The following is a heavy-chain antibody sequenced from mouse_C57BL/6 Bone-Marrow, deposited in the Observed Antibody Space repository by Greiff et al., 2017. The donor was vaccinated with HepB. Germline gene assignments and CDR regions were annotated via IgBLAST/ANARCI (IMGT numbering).Heavy chain of an antibody. V-gene: IGHV1-80*01. CDR2: IYPGDGDT. CDR1: GYAFSSYW. Sequence: QVQLQQSGAELVKPGASVKISCKASGYAFSSYWMNWVKQRPGKGLEWIGQIYPGDGDTNYNGKFKGKATLTADKSSSTAYMQLSSLTSEDSAVYFCARWVYGNYPYFDYWGQGTTLTVSS. CDR3: ARWVYGNYPYFDY. D-gene: IGHD2-1*01. J-gene: IGHJ2*01.